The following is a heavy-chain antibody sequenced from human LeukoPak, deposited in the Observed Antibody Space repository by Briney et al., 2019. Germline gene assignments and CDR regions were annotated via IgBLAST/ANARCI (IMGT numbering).Heavy chain of an antibody. CDR2: IYYTGST. V-gene: IGHV4-59*12. D-gene: IGHD5-12*01. CDR3: ARVEDSGYDYRGRFDP. Sequence: PSETLSLTCTVSGGSISTYYWSWIRQPPGKGLEWIGYIYYTGSTNYNPSLKSRVTISVDTSKNQFSLKLSSVTAADTAVYYCARVEDSGYDYRGRFDPWGQGTLVTVSS. J-gene: IGHJ5*02. CDR1: GGSISTYY.